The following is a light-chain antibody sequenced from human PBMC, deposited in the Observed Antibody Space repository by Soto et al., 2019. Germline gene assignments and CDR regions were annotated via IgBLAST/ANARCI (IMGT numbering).Light chain of an antibody. Sequence: QSVLTQPPSASGTPGQRVTISCSGSSSNIGSNTVNWYQQLPGTAPKLFIYSNNQRPSGVPDRFSGSKSGTSASLAISGLQSEDAADYYCAVWDHSLNGMVFGGGTKLTVL. CDR3: AVWDHSLNGMV. CDR2: SNN. J-gene: IGLJ2*01. CDR1: SSNIGSNT. V-gene: IGLV1-44*01.